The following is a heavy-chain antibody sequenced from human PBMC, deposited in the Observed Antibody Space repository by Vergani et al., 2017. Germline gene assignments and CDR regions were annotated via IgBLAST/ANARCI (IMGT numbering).Heavy chain of an antibody. D-gene: IGHD5-18*01. CDR1: GFTFSSYA. V-gene: IGHV3-23*01. Sequence: EVQLLESGGGLVQPGGSLRLSCAASGFTFSSYAMSWVRQAPGKGLEWVSAISGSGGSTYYADSVKGRFTISRDNSKNTLYLQMNSLRAEDTAVYYCANDPGYSYGYGAMFDYWGQGTLVTVSS. CDR3: ANDPGYSYGYGAMFDY. J-gene: IGHJ4*02. CDR2: ISGSGGST.